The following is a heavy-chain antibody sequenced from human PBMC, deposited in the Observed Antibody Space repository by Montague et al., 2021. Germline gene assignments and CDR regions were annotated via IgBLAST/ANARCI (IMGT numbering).Heavy chain of an antibody. J-gene: IGHJ5*02. Sequence: SETLSLTCTVSGASITSNIYYWGWTRQSPGKGLEWIGSIYYSGNSFYQPSLKSRITMAVDTSKNQFSLKLSSVTAADTAIYYCARVFSSWYVGWFDLWGQGTLVTVSS. D-gene: IGHD6-13*01. CDR1: GASITSNIYY. CDR3: ARVFSSWYVGWFDL. CDR2: IYYSGNS. V-gene: IGHV4-39*07.